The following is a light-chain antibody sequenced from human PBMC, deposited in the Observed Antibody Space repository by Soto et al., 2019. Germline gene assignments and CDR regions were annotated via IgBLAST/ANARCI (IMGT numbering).Light chain of an antibody. CDR2: GAS. CDR1: QSVSSN. J-gene: IGKJ1*01. Sequence: EIWMTQSPATLSVSLGDRATLSCRASQSVSSNLAWYQLKPGQAPRLLIYGASTRATGIPARLSGSGSGTEFTLTISSLTSEDFAVYYCQQYNDRPTFGQGTKVDI. V-gene: IGKV3-15*01. CDR3: QQYNDRPT.